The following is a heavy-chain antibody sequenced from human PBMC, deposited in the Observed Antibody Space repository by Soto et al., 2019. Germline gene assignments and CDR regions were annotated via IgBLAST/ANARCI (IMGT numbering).Heavy chain of an antibody. J-gene: IGHJ3*02. D-gene: IGHD3-9*01. Sequence: GGSLRLSCAASGFTFSSYAMHWVRQAPGKGLEWVAVISYDGSNKYYADSVKGRFTISRDNSKNTLYPQMNSLRAEDTAVYYCARSRYFDWLLSKSAFDSWGQGSMVTVSS. V-gene: IGHV3-30-3*01. CDR2: ISYDGSNK. CDR1: GFTFSSYA. CDR3: ARSRYFDWLLSKSAFDS.